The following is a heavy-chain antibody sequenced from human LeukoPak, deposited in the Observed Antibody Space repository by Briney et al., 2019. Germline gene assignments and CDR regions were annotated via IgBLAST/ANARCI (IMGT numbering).Heavy chain of an antibody. CDR3: ARDGAAAGDWFDP. J-gene: IGHJ5*02. D-gene: IGHD6-13*01. CDR2: IYYSGST. V-gene: IGHV4-59*06. Sequence: SETLSLTCTVSGGSISSYYWSWIRQHPGKGLEWIGYIYYSGSTYYNPSLKSRVTISVDTSKNQFSLKLSSVTAADTAVYYCARDGAAAGDWFDPWGQGTLVTVSS. CDR1: GGSISSYY.